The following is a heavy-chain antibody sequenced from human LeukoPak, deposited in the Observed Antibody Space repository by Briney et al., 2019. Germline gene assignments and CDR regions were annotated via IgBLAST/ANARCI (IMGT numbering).Heavy chain of an antibody. CDR1: GGYISSYY. Sequence: SETLSLTCTVSGGYISSYYWSWIRQPPGKGLEWIGYIYYSGSTNYNPSLKSRVTISVDTSKNQFSLKLSSVTAADTAVYYCARDSYYYDSSGYYSGRYFDYWGQGTLVTVSS. V-gene: IGHV4-59*01. CDR2: IYYSGST. CDR3: ARDSYYYDSSGYYSGRYFDY. J-gene: IGHJ4*02. D-gene: IGHD3-22*01.